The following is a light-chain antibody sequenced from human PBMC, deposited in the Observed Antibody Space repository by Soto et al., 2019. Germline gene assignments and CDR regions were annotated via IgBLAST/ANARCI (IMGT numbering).Light chain of an antibody. CDR2: GAS. V-gene: IGKV3-20*01. CDR1: QSVSSIY. J-gene: IGKJ4*01. Sequence: IGVTQSPGTLSLSPGERAPLSCRASQSVSSIYLAWYQQKPGQAPRLLIYGASSRPTGIPDRFSGSGSGTDFTLTISRLEPEDFAVYYCQQYGSSALTFGGGTKVDI. CDR3: QQYGSSALT.